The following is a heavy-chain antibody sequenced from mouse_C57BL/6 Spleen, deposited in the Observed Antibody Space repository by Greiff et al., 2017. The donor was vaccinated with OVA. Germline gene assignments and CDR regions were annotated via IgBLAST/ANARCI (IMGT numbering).Heavy chain of an antibody. CDR3: ARRGYGTAQFAY. Sequence: DVMLVESGGGLVQPGGSLKLSCAASGFTFSDYYMYWVRQTPEKRLEWVAYISNGGGSTYYPDTVKGRFTISRDNAKNTLYLQRSRLKSEDTAMYYCARRGYGTAQFAYWGQGTLVTVSA. D-gene: IGHD4-1*01. V-gene: IGHV5-12*01. J-gene: IGHJ3*01. CDR1: GFTFSDYY. CDR2: ISNGGGST.